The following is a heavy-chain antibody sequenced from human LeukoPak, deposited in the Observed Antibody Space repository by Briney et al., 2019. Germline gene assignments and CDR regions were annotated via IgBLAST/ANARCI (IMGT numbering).Heavy chain of an antibody. CDR2: IFHSGST. D-gene: IGHD6-19*01. V-gene: IGHV4-4*02. J-gene: IGHJ4*02. CDR1: GASIIGPKW. Sequence: NPSGTLSLTCTVSGASIIGPKWWKWVRLSPGKGMEWIGEIFHSGSTHYNPSLKSRVTISVDTSKNQFSLILTSVTDADTAVYYCATSSGWYRYDSWGQGTLVTVSS. CDR3: ATSSGWYRYDS.